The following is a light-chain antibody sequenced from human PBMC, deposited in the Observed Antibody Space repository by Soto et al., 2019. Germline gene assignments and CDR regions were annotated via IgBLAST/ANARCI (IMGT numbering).Light chain of an antibody. Sequence: DIEMTQSPPILSVSPGEGATLSCRASQRISTNLAWYQHIPGQAPRLLIVSSSRRPTDVPARFSGSGSGTDFTITINSLQYEDYAFYYCQQYNNLPPTFGQGTKVEVK. V-gene: IGKV3-15*01. CDR1: QRISTN. CDR2: SSS. CDR3: QQYNNLPPT. J-gene: IGKJ1*01.